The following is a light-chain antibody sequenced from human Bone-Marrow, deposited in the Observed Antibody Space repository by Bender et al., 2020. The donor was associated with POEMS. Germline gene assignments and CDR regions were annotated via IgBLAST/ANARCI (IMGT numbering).Light chain of an antibody. J-gene: IGLJ2*01. CDR2: EVT. Sequence: QSALTQPASVSGSPGQSITISCTGTSGDVGTYKLISWYQQHPGKAPKLLIYEVTKRPSGVPDRFSGSKSGSTASLTVSGLQAEDEADYYCTSYTSSSTLVFGGGTKLTVL. CDR1: SGDVGTYKL. V-gene: IGLV2-14*02. CDR3: TSYTSSSTLV.